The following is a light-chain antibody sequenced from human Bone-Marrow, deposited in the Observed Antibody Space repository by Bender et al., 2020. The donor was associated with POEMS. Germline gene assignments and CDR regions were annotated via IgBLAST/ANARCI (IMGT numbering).Light chain of an antibody. Sequence: QSVLTQPPSASGTPGQRLTTSCSGSNSNIGTNAVNWYQQFPGPAPKLLTYIDNQRPSGVRDRFYAFKTGTSASLTISGLQSGDEADYYCAAWNAGLGGGVFGGGTKLTVL. CDR1: NSNIGTNA. CDR2: IDN. J-gene: IGLJ3*02. V-gene: IGLV1-44*01. CDR3: AAWNAGLGGGV.